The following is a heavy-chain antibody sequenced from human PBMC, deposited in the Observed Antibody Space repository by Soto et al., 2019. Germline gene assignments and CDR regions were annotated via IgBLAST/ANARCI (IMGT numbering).Heavy chain of an antibody. Sequence: QVQLQESGPGLVKPSGTLSLTCAVSGGSISSSNWWSWVRQPPGKGLEWIGEIYHSGSTNYNPSLKDRVTISVDKSKNQFSLKLSSVTAADTAVYYCAARDPADYYDSSGYYSDYWGQGTLVTVSS. V-gene: IGHV4-4*02. CDR2: IYHSGST. D-gene: IGHD3-22*01. CDR1: GGSISSSNW. CDR3: AARDPADYYDSSGYYSDY. J-gene: IGHJ4*02.